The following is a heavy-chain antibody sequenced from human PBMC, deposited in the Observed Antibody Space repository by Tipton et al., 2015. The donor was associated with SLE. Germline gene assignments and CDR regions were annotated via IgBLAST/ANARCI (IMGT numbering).Heavy chain of an antibody. CDR1: GNVISRGYF. CDR2: IYHSGST. J-gene: IGHJ4*02. V-gene: IGHV4-38-2*02. Sequence: GLVKPSETLSLTCGVSGNVISRGYFWGWIRQPPGKGLEWIGSIYHSGSTYYNPSLKSRVTISVDTSKNQFSLKLSSVTAADTAVYYCARDGFDYWGQGTLVTVSS. CDR3: ARDGFDY.